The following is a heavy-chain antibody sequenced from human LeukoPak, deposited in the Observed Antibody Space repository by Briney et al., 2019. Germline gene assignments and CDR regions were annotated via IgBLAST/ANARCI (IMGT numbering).Heavy chain of an antibody. V-gene: IGHV3-53*01. D-gene: IGHD5-18*01. Sequence: AGGSLRLSCAVSGFTVSGNYMSWVRQAPGKGLEWVSLIYSGGTTYYADSVKGRFTISRDNAKNSLYLQMNSLRAEDTAVYYCARNAVDTPFDYWGQGTLVTVSS. CDR2: IYSGGTT. J-gene: IGHJ4*02. CDR1: GFTVSGNY. CDR3: ARNAVDTPFDY.